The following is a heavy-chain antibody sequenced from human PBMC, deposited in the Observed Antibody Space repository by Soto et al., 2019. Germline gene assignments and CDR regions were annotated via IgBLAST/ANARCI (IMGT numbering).Heavy chain of an antibody. Sequence: GGSLRLSCAASGFTFSSYSMNWVRQAPGKGLEWVSYISSSSSTIYYADSVKGRFTISRDNAKNSLYLQMNSLRAEDTAVYYCARDRYTLWFGEPNMSDYWGQGTLVTVSS. V-gene: IGHV3-48*01. CDR3: ARDRYTLWFGEPNMSDY. CDR2: ISSSSSTI. D-gene: IGHD3-10*01. CDR1: GFTFSSYS. J-gene: IGHJ4*02.